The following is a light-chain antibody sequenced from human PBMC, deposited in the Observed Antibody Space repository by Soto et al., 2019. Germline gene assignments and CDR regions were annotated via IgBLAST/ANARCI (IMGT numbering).Light chain of an antibody. J-gene: IGLJ1*01. CDR2: GNS. V-gene: IGLV1-40*01. CDR1: SSNIGAGYD. CDR3: QSYDSSLSGYV. Sequence: QSVLTQPPSVSGAPVHSVTISCTGSSSNIGAGYDVHWYQQLPGTAPKLLIYGNSNRPSGVPDRFSGSKSGTSASLAITGLQAEDEADYYCQSYDSSLSGYVFGTGTKVTVL.